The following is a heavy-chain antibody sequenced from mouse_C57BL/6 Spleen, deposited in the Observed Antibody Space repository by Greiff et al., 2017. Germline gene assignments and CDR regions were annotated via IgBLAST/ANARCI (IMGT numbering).Heavy chain of an antibody. CDR2: IYPGDGDT. CDR1: GYAFSSYW. V-gene: IGHV1-80*01. J-gene: IGHJ1*03. CDR3: ARSGDYGSSDDLYFDV. Sequence: QVQLQQSGAELVKPGASVKISCKASGYAFSSYWMNWVKQRPGKGLEWIGQIYPGDGDTNYNGKFKGKATLTADKSSSTAYMQLSSLTSEDSAVYFWARSGDYGSSDDLYFDVWGTGTTVTVSS. D-gene: IGHD1-1*01.